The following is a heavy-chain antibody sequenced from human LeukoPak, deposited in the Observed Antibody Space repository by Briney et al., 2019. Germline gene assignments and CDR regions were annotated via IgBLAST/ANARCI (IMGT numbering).Heavy chain of an antibody. D-gene: IGHD6-19*01. CDR1: GITFSSFG. Sequence: GRSLRLSCAAPGITFSSFGMHWLRQAPGKGLEWVAFIWYDGSNKYYADSVKGRFTISRDNSKNTLYLQMNSLRVEDTAVYYCARDYPPPPVAGPYYFDYWGQGTLVTVSS. CDR3: ARDYPPPPVAGPYYFDY. V-gene: IGHV3-33*01. CDR2: IWYDGSNK. J-gene: IGHJ4*02.